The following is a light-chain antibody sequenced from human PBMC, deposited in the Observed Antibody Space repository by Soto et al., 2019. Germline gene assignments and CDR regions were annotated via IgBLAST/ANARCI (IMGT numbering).Light chain of an antibody. CDR1: QSVLYSSNNKNY. J-gene: IGKJ2*01. Sequence: DIVMTQSPDSLAVSLGERATINCKSSQSVLYSSNNKNYLAWYQQTPGQPPKLLIYWASTRESGVPDRFSGSGSGTDFTLTISSLQAEDVAVYYCQQYYSTPYTFGLGTKLEIK. V-gene: IGKV4-1*01. CDR3: QQYYSTPYT. CDR2: WAS.